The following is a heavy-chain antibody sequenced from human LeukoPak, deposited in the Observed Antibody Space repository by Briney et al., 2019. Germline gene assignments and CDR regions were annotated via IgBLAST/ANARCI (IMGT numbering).Heavy chain of an antibody. D-gene: IGHD6-19*01. Sequence: PGGSLRLSCAASGFTFSSYEMNWVRQAPGKGLEWVSYISSSGSTIYYADSVKGRFTISRDNAKNSLYLQMNSLRAEDTAVYYCARDLEQWPNFFGYWGQGTLVTVSS. V-gene: IGHV3-48*03. CDR2: ISSSGSTI. CDR3: ARDLEQWPNFFGY. CDR1: GFTFSSYE. J-gene: IGHJ4*02.